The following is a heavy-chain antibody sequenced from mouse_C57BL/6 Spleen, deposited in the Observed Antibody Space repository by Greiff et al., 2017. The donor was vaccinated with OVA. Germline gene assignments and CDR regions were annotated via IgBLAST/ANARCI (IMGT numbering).Heavy chain of an antibody. Sequence: AASGIDFSRYWMSWVRRAPGKGLEWIGEINPDSSTINYAPSLKDKFIISRDNAKNTLYLQMSKVRSEDTALYYCARKDYYGSSYYWYFDVWGTGTTVTVSS. V-gene: IGHV4-1*01. J-gene: IGHJ1*03. CDR1: GIDFSRYW. CDR3: ARKDYYGSSYYWYFDV. CDR2: INPDSSTI. D-gene: IGHD1-1*01.